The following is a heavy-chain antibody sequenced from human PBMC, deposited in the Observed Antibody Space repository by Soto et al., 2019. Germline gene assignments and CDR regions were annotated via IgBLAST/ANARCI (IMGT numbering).Heavy chain of an antibody. CDR1: GFTLSSYA. V-gene: IGHV3-23*01. CDR3: ARGPTIFGVGVDAFDI. D-gene: IGHD3-3*01. Sequence: EVQMLESGGGLVQPGGSLRLSCAASGFTLSSYALSWVRQAPGKGLEWVSGISGSGDFTFDADSVRGRFTISRDNSMNTLYLQMNSLRVECTAVYYCARGPTIFGVGVDAFDIWGQGTMATGSS. J-gene: IGHJ3*02. CDR2: ISGSGDFT.